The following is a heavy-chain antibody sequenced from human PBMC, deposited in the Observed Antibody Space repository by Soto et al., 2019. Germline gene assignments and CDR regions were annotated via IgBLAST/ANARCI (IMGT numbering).Heavy chain of an antibody. D-gene: IGHD5-18*01. V-gene: IGHV1-69*02. CDR3: ARVAGYSYGYYPLDY. J-gene: IGHJ4*02. CDR1: GGTFSSYT. Sequence: QVQLVQSGAEVKKPGSSVKVSCKASGGTFSSYTISWVRQAPGQGLEWMGRIIPILGIANYAQKFQGRVTIXXDXSXXTAYMGLSSLRSEATAVYYCARVAGYSYGYYPLDYWGQGTLVTVSS. CDR2: IIPILGIA.